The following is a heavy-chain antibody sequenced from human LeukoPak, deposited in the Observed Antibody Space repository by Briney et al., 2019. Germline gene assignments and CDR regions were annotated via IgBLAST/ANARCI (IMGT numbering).Heavy chain of an antibody. CDR3: AGANYGSGSYYPNLFDY. CDR2: IYYSGST. J-gene: IGHJ4*02. CDR1: GGSISGGGYY. Sequence: PSETLSLTCTVSGGSISGGGYYWSWIRQHPGKGLEWIGYIYYSGSTYYNPSLKSRVTISVDTSKNQFSLKLSSVTAADTAVYYCAGANYGSGSYYPNLFDYWGQGTLVTVSS. V-gene: IGHV4-31*03. D-gene: IGHD3-10*01.